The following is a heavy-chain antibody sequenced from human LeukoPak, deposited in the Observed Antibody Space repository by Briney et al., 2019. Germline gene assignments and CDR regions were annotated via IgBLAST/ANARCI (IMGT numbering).Heavy chain of an antibody. CDR1: GNYW. Sequence: GGSLRLSCAASGNYWMHWVRQAPGKGLEWVSVIYSGGRTYYADSVKGRFTISRDNSKSTLYLQMNSLRAEDTAVYYCARGDVYFDYWGQGTLVTVSS. V-gene: IGHV3-53*01. CDR2: IYSGGRT. D-gene: IGHD2-21*02. CDR3: ARGDVYFDY. J-gene: IGHJ4*02.